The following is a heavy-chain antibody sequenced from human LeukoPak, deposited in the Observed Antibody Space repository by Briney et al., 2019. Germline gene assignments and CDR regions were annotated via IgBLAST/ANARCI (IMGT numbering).Heavy chain of an antibody. V-gene: IGHV1-46*01. CDR1: GYTFISYY. Sequence: ASVKVSCKASGYTFISYYIHWVRQAPGQGLEWMGIINPSGGSTSYAQKFQGRVTMTRDTSTSIVYMELSSLRSEDTAVYYCARELVSSYYYYGMDVWGQGTTVTVSS. J-gene: IGHJ6*02. CDR2: INPSGGST. D-gene: IGHD2-8*02. CDR3: ARELVSSYYYYGMDV.